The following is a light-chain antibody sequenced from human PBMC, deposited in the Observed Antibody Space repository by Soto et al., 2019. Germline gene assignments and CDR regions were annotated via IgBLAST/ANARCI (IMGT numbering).Light chain of an antibody. Sequence: DIQMTQSPSTLSASVGDRVTITCRASQSISSWLAWYQQKPGKSPKLLIYKASSLESGVPSRFSGSGSGTEFTLPISSLQPDDFATYDCQQYNSLWTFGQGTKVDIK. CDR2: KAS. CDR1: QSISSW. V-gene: IGKV1-5*03. CDR3: QQYNSLWT. J-gene: IGKJ1*01.